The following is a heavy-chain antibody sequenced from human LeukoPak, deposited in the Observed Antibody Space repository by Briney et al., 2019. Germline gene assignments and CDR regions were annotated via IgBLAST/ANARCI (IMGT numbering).Heavy chain of an antibody. J-gene: IGHJ5*02. V-gene: IGHV1-18*04. Sequence: ASVDVSCKASGYTFTSYGISWVRQAPGQGLEWMGWISAYNGNTNYAQKLQGRVTMTTDTSTSTAYMELRSLRSDDTAVYYCARDQSATVTSGWFDPWGQGTLVTVSS. CDR1: GYTFTSYG. CDR3: ARDQSATVTSGWFDP. CDR2: ISAYNGNT. D-gene: IGHD4-17*01.